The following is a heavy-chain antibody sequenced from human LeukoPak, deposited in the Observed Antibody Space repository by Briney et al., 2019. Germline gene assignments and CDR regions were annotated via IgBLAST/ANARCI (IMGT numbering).Heavy chain of an antibody. Sequence: SETLSLTCGVSGGPIHSTNWWTWPRPPPGKGLEWIGEMYQSGGANYNPSLKSRVTISVDKSKNQFTLKLTSVTAGDTAVYYCAKVIIVGDTQADAFDFWGQGTMVTVSS. J-gene: IGHJ3*01. CDR1: GGPIHSTNW. CDR2: MYQSGGA. CDR3: AKVIIVGDTQADAFDF. V-gene: IGHV4-4*02. D-gene: IGHD1-26*01.